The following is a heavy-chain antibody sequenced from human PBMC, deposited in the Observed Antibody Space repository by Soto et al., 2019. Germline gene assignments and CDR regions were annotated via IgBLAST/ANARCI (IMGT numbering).Heavy chain of an antibody. CDR3: ARANLGGSKYYYYYYGMDV. J-gene: IGHJ6*02. D-gene: IGHD2-15*01. CDR1: GGSFSGYY. Sequence: PSETLSLTCAVYGGSFSGYYWSWIRQPPGKGLEWIGEINHSGSTNYNPSLKSRVTISVDTSKNQFSLKLSSVTAADTAVYYCARANLGGSKYYYYYYGMDVWGQGTTVTVSS. V-gene: IGHV4-34*01. CDR2: INHSGST.